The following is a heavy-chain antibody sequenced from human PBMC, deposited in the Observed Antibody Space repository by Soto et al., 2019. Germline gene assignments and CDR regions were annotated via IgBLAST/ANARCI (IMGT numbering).Heavy chain of an antibody. D-gene: IGHD3-10*01. Sequence: EVQLVESGGGLVQPGGSLRLSCSASGFTLNGYWMHWVRQAPGKGLLWVSRINSDGSSTSYADSVKGRFTISRDNAKNTLYLQMNSLRAEDTAVYYCAVPKITGLWGLEYWGQGILVTVCS. CDR2: INSDGSST. J-gene: IGHJ4*02. V-gene: IGHV3-74*01. CDR1: GFTLNGYW. CDR3: AVPKITGLWGLEY.